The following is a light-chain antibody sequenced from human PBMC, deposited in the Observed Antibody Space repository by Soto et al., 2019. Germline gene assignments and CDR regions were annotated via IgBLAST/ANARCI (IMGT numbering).Light chain of an antibody. Sequence: DIQMTQSPSTLSASVGDRVTITCRASQSISSWLAWYQQKPGKAPKLLIYKASSLESGVPSRFSGSGSGTEFTLTISSLHPDDFATYYCQQYNSSFGGGTKVEIK. CDR3: QQYNSS. CDR2: KAS. V-gene: IGKV1-5*03. CDR1: QSISSW. J-gene: IGKJ4*01.